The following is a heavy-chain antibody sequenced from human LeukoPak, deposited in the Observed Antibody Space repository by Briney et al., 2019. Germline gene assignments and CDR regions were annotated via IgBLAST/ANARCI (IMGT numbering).Heavy chain of an antibody. D-gene: IGHD6-13*01. J-gene: IGHJ4*02. CDR1: RFTFSSYE. Sequence: GGSLRLSCAASRFTFSSYEMNWVRQAPGKGLEWVSYISSSGSSIYYADSVKGRFTISRDNAKNSLYLQMNSLRAEDTAVYYCARPPAPITADRYQFDYWGQGTLVTVSS. CDR3: ARPPAPITADRYQFDY. V-gene: IGHV3-48*03. CDR2: ISSSGSSI.